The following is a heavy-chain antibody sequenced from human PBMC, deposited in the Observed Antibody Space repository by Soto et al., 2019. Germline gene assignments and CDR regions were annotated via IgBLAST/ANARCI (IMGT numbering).Heavy chain of an antibody. Sequence: GSGPTLVNPTQTRTLTCTFSGFSLSTSGMCVSWIRQPPGKDLEWLARIDWDDDKYCSTSLKTRLTISKDTSKNQVVLTMTNMDPVDTATYYCARNNCNYFLDYWGQGILVTVSS. CDR2: IDWDDDK. CDR1: GFSLSTSGMC. D-gene: IGHD1-7*01. J-gene: IGHJ4*02. V-gene: IGHV2-70*11. CDR3: ARNNCNYFLDY.